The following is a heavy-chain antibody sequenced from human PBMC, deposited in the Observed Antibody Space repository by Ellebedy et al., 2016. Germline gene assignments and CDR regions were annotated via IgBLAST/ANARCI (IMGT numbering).Heavy chain of an antibody. CDR1: GYTLTDLS. CDR3: ARVREAGEEGLYTSSSSFDY. J-gene: IGHJ4*02. Sequence: ASVKVSCKVSGYTLTDLSIHWVRQAPGKGLEWMGGFDPEDGETIYAQKFQGRVSMTEDTSTDTAYMELSSLRSEDTAVYYCARVREAGEEGLYTSSSSFDYWGQGTLVSVSS. D-gene: IGHD6-6*01. CDR2: FDPEDGET. V-gene: IGHV1-24*01.